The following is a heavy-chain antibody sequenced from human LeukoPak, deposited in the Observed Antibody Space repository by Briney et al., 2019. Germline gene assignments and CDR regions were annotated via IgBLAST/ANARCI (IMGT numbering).Heavy chain of an antibody. CDR2: INPNSGGT. J-gene: IGHJ5*02. CDR3: ARDVDYGDYGWFDP. Sequence: ASVKVSCKASGYTFTGYYMHWVRQAPGQGLEWMGWINPNSGGTNYAQKLQGRVTMTTDTSTSTAYMELRSLRSDDTAVYYCARDVDYGDYGWFDPWGQGTLVTVSS. V-gene: IGHV1-2*02. D-gene: IGHD4-17*01. CDR1: GYTFTGYY.